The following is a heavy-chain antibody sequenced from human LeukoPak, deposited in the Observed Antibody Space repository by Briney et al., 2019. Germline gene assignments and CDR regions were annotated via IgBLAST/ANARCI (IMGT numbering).Heavy chain of an antibody. J-gene: IGHJ4*02. D-gene: IGHD3-10*02. CDR3: ARDHYYVLDY. V-gene: IGHV4-59*01. Sequence: SETLSLTCTVSGDSISNYYWSWIRQPPGKGLEWIGYVYYSGSTDYNPSLKSRVTISVDTSKNQFSLKLSSVTAADTAVYYCARDHYYVLDYWGQGTLVTVSS. CDR1: GDSISNYY. CDR2: VYYSGST.